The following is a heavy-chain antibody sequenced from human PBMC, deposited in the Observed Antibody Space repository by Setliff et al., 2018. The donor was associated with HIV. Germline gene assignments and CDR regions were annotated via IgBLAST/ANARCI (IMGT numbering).Heavy chain of an antibody. Sequence: PSETLSLTCTVSGGSISSYYWSWIRQSPGKGLEWIGYIYYSGSTNYNPSLKSRVTISVDTSKNHFSLKLSSVTAADTAVYYCASGEYSYGYRFDYWGQGTLVTVSS. CDR1: GGSISSYY. J-gene: IGHJ4*02. V-gene: IGHV4-59*01. CDR2: IYYSGST. D-gene: IGHD5-18*01. CDR3: ASGEYSYGYRFDY.